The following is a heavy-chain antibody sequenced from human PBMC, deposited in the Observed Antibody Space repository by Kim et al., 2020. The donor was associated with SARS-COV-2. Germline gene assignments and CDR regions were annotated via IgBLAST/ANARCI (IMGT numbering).Heavy chain of an antibody. Sequence: GGSLRLSCAASGFTFSSYWMHWVRQAPGKGLVWVSRINSDGSSTSYADSVKGRFTISRDNAKNTLYLQMNSLRAEDTGVYYCARYCSSTSCYNWGQGTLVTVSS. J-gene: IGHJ4*02. D-gene: IGHD2-2*02. CDR1: GFTFSSYW. CDR3: ARYCSSTSCYN. CDR2: INSDGSST. V-gene: IGHV3-74*01.